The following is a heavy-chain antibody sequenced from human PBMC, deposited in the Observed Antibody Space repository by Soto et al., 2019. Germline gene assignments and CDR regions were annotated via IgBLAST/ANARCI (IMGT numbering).Heavy chain of an antibody. CDR3: AREGASGFGMDV. J-gene: IGHJ6*02. D-gene: IGHD1-26*01. Sequence: QVQLQESGPGLVKPSETLSLTCNVSGGSIRSYYWSWIRQPAGKALEWIGRIYTSGTTNYNPSLKSRATMLIDTYKNQFSLILSSVTAADTAVYYWAREGASGFGMDVWGQGTTVTVSS. CDR2: IYTSGTT. CDR1: GGSIRSYY. V-gene: IGHV4-4*07.